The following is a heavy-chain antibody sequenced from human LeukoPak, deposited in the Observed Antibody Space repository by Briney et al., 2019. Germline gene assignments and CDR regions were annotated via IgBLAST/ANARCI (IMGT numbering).Heavy chain of an antibody. CDR2: IKPSGGST. CDR1: GYTFTSYY. Sequence: ASVKVSCKASGYTFTSYYMHWVRQAPGQGLEWMGIIKPSGGSTSYAQKFQGRVTMTRDTSTSTVYMELSSLRSEDTAVYYCARDMISYGYDYWGQGTLVTVSS. CDR3: ARDMISYGYDY. D-gene: IGHD5-18*01. V-gene: IGHV1-46*01. J-gene: IGHJ4*02.